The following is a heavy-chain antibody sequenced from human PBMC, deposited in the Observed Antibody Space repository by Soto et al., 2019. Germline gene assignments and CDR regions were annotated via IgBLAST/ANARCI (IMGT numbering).Heavy chain of an antibody. D-gene: IGHD6-19*01. V-gene: IGHV1-18*01. CDR3: ARVDVAVATDLNWFDP. J-gene: IGHJ5*02. CDR1: GYTFTSYG. Sequence: ASVKVSCKASGYTFTSYGISWVRRAPGQGLEWMGWISAYNGNTNYAQKLQGRVTMTTDTSTSTAYMELRSLRSDDTAVYYCARVDVAVATDLNWFDPWGQGTLVTVS. CDR2: ISAYNGNT.